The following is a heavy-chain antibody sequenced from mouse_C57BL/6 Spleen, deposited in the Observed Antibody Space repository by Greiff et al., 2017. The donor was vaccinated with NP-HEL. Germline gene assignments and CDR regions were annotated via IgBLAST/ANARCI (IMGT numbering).Heavy chain of an antibody. Sequence: QVQLQQPGAELVRPGSSVKLSCKASGYTFTSYWMHWVKQRPIQGLEWIGNIDPSDSETHYNQKFKDKATLTVDKSSSTAYMQLSSLTSEDSAVYSCARMVTTRYFDVWGTGTTVTVSS. CDR3: ARMVTTRYFDV. J-gene: IGHJ1*03. CDR1: GYTFTSYW. CDR2: IDPSDSET. D-gene: IGHD2-2*01. V-gene: IGHV1-52*01.